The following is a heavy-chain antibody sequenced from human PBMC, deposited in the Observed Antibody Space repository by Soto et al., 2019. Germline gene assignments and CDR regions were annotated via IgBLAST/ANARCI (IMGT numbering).Heavy chain of an antibody. Sequence: GGSLRLSCAASGFTFSSYAMSWVRQAPGKGLEWVSIISNSGGNSYYSDSVKGRFTVSRDNSKNTLFLQMNNLRAGDTAVYYCAKARGGYSYGVDNWFDPWGQGTLVTAPQ. J-gene: IGHJ5*02. V-gene: IGHV3-23*01. CDR2: ISNSGGNS. CDR1: GFTFSSYA. CDR3: AKARGGYSYGVDNWFDP. D-gene: IGHD5-18*01.